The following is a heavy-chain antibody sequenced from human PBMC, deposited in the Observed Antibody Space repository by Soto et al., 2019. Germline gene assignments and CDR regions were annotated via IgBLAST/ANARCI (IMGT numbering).Heavy chain of an antibody. CDR3: ARDRAQTWIQLWLRY. J-gene: IGHJ4*02. D-gene: IGHD5-18*01. Sequence: SVKVSCKASGGTFRSYAISWVRQAPGQGLEWMGGIIPIFGTANYAQKCQGRVTITADESTSIAYMELSSLRAEDTAVYYCARDRAQTWIQLWLRYWGXGTLVNDSS. CDR1: GGTFRSYA. CDR2: IIPIFGTA. V-gene: IGHV1-69*13.